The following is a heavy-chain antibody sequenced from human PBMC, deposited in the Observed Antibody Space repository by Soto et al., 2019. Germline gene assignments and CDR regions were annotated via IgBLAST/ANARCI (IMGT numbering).Heavy chain of an antibody. CDR1: GYTFTSYG. D-gene: IGHD5-18*01. CDR3: VRDASSGYRGWWDP. CDR2: ISPYNGDT. V-gene: IGHV1-18*01. J-gene: IGHJ5*02. Sequence: QVQLVQSGAEVKKPGASVKVSCKASGYTFTSYGISWVRQAPGQGLEWMGLISPYNGDTIYAQKFQGRVIVTTDTATSTAYMELSSLRSDDTDVYYCVRDASSGYRGWWDPWGQGTLVTVSS.